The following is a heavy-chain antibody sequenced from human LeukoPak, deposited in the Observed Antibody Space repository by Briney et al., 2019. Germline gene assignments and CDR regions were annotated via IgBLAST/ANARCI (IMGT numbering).Heavy chain of an antibody. V-gene: IGHV3-7*01. Sequence: GGSLRLSCAASGFTFSSYWMGWVRQAPGKGLEWVANIKQDGSEKYYVDSVKGRFTISRDNAKNSLYLQMNSLRAEDTAVYYCASFDYYDSSGYQGDFDYWGQGTLVTVSS. CDR3: ASFDYYDSSGYQGDFDY. D-gene: IGHD3-22*01. J-gene: IGHJ4*02. CDR1: GFTFSSYW. CDR2: IKQDGSEK.